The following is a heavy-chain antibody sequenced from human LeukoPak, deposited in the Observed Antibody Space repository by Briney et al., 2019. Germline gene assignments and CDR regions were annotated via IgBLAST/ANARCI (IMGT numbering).Heavy chain of an antibody. CDR2: IYYSGST. CDR3: AISVDTAMVADY. V-gene: IGHV4-39*07. CDR1: GGSINKYY. D-gene: IGHD5-18*01. J-gene: IGHJ4*02. Sequence: PSETLSLTCTVSGGSINKYYWSWIRQPPGKGLEWIGSIYYSGSTYYNPSLKSRVTISVDTSKNQFSLKLSSVTAADTAVYYCAISVDTAMVADYWAREPWSPSPQ.